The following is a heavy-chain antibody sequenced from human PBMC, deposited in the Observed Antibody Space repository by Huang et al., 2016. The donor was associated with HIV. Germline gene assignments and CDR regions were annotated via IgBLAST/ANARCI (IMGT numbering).Heavy chain of an antibody. Sequence: QLVESGGDSVQSGRSLRLSCRGSGFIFNAFAINWFRQSPGKGLEWIGFVRSKALGGASKSAPSVKDRFTVSRDEAKNVAFLQMDNLQGDDTAIYYCSPSGDDYFYFYMDVWGNGTTVIVS. D-gene: IGHD4-17*01. CDR3: SPSGDDYFYFYMDV. J-gene: IGHJ6*03. CDR2: VRSKALGGAS. V-gene: IGHV3-49*03. CDR1: GFIFNAFA.